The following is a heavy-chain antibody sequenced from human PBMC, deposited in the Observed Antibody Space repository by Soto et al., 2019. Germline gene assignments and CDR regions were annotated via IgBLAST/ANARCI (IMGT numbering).Heavy chain of an antibody. V-gene: IGHV3-30-3*01. Sequence: QVQLVESGGGVFQPGRSLRLSCAASGFTYSSYAMHWVRQAPGKGLEWVAVISYDGSNKYYADSVKGRFTISRDNSKNTLYLQMNSLRAEDTAVYYCATDYYDSSGYYHDFDYWGQGTLVTVSS. D-gene: IGHD3-22*01. CDR1: GFTYSSYA. J-gene: IGHJ4*02. CDR2: ISYDGSNK. CDR3: ATDYYDSSGYYHDFDY.